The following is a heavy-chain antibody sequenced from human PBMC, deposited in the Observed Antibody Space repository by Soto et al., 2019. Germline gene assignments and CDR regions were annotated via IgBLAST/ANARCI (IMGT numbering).Heavy chain of an antibody. J-gene: IGHJ6*01. Sequence: GESLKISGKGSGNSFTSYWIGWVRQMPGKGLEWLMFGHAGGSDARYSPSFQGQVTVSADKSISTAGLWWVCLTASDTAMYYCARLGVVVPAAPKDYIYGMDVWGGGTRVTDAS. CDR1: GNSFTSYW. V-gene: IGHV5-51*01. D-gene: IGHD2-2*01. CDR2: GHAGGSDA. CDR3: ARLGVVVPAAPKDYIYGMDV.